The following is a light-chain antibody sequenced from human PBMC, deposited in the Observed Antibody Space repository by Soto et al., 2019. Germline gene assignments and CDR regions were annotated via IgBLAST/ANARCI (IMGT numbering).Light chain of an antibody. CDR2: EVS. J-gene: IGLJ1*01. CDR1: SSDVGGYNY. V-gene: IGLV2-14*01. CDR3: SSYTSSSIDYV. Sequence: QSALTQPASVSGSPGQSITISCTGTSSDVGGYNYVSWYQQHPGKAPKLMIYEVSNRPSGVSHRFSGSKSGNRASLTISGLQAEDEADYYCSSYTSSSIDYVFGTGTKLTVL.